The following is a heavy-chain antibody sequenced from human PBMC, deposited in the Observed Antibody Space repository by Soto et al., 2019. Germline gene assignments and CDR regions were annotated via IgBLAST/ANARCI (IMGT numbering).Heavy chain of an antibody. CDR1: GYTFTSYA. CDR2: INAGNGNT. J-gene: IGHJ6*02. D-gene: IGHD4-4*01. CDR3: ASSYSNFALLDDYCYGMDF. Sequence: ASVKVSCKASGYTFTSYAMHWVRQAPGQRVEWMGWINAGNGNTKYSQKFQGRVTITRDTAASTAYMELSSLSSEDTAVYYCASSYSNFALLDDYCYGMDFWGQGTTVTVSS. V-gene: IGHV1-3*01.